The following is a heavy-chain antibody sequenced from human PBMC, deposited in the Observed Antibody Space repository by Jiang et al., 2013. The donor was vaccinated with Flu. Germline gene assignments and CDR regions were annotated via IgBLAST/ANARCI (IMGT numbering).Heavy chain of an antibody. V-gene: IGHV4-59*01. CDR1: GGSISSYY. J-gene: IGHJ3*02. Sequence: VSGGSISSYYWSWIRQPPGKGLEWIGYIYYNGSTNYNPSLKSRVTISVDTSKNQFSLKLSSVTAADTAVYYCARGDDPPCAFDIWGQGTMVTVSS. CDR3: ARGDDPPCAFDI. CDR2: IYYNGST.